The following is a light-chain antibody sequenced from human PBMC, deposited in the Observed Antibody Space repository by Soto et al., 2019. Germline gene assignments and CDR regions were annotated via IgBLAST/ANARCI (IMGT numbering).Light chain of an antibody. Sequence: DIPMTQSPSTLSAAIGDRVTITCRASQSISNWLAWYQQKPGKAPKVLIFKGSNLESGVPSRFSGSGYGTEFTLIISGLQPEDFATYYCQQYNYYPYTFGQGTKLEIK. CDR2: KGS. J-gene: IGKJ2*01. CDR3: QQYNYYPYT. CDR1: QSISNW. V-gene: IGKV1-5*03.